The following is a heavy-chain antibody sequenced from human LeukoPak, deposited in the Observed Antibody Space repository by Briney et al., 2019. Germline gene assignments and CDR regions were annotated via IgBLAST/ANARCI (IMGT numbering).Heavy chain of an antibody. CDR3: ASTTAAGTYYYYYMDV. D-gene: IGHD6-13*01. CDR2: ISSSSSYI. J-gene: IGHJ6*03. CDR1: GFTFSSYS. Sequence: GGSLRLSCAASGFTFSSYSMNWVRQAPGKGLEWVSSISSSSSYIYYADSVKGRFTISRDNAKNSLYLQMNSLRAEDTAVYYCASTTAAGTYYYYYMDVWGKGTTVTISS. V-gene: IGHV3-21*01.